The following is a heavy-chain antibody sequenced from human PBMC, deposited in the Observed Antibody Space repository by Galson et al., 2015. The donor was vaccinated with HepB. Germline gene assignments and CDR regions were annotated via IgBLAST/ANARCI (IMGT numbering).Heavy chain of an antibody. J-gene: IGHJ4*02. D-gene: IGHD5-18*01. CDR1: GFTFDDYA. CDR2: ISWNSGSI. Sequence: SLRLSCAASGFTFDDYAMHWVRQAPGKGLEWVSGISWNSGSIGYADTVKGRFTISRDNAKNSLYLKMNSLRAEDTALYYCAKGRRDTSMVMSNFDTGAQSTLLTVSS. V-gene: IGHV3-9*01. CDR3: AKGRRDTSMVMSNFDT.